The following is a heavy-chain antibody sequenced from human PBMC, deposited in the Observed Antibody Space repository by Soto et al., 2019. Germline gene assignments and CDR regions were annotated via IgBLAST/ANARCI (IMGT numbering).Heavy chain of an antibody. V-gene: IGHV4-59*08. Sequence: PSEPLSITCTVSGGSISSYYWSWIRQPPGKGLEYIGYIYYSGSTNSNPSLKSRVTISVDTSKNQFSLKLSSVTAADTAVYYCASSSLYGMDVWGQGTTVTVSS. CDR1: GGSISSYY. CDR2: IYYSGST. CDR3: ASSSLYGMDV. J-gene: IGHJ6*02.